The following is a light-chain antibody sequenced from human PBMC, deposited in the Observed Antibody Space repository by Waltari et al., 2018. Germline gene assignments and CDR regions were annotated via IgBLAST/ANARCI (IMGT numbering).Light chain of an antibody. V-gene: IGLV2-23*01. J-gene: IGLJ3*02. CDR3: CSYAGSRWV. Sequence: QSALTQPASVSGSPGQSIPISCTGTSRDVGRYNPVSWYQQHPGKAPKLMIYERSKRPSGVSNRFSGSKSGNTASLTISGLQAEDEADYYCCSYAGSRWVFGGGTKLTVL. CDR2: ERS. CDR1: SRDVGRYNP.